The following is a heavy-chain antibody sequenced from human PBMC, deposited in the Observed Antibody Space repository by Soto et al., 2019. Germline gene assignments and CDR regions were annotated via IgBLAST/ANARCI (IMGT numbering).Heavy chain of an antibody. J-gene: IGHJ4*02. CDR3: ARDYCPGGVCYTIFDY. D-gene: IGHD2-8*02. CDR1: GFTFSTYP. Sequence: EVQLVESGGNLAQPGGSLRLSCAASGFTFSTYPMHWVRQGPGTGLEYVAGISGNGGSTQYANSVKGRFTISRDNSKSTLYLQMGRLRAEDMAVYYCARDYCPGGVCYTIFDYWGQGTLVTVSS. V-gene: IGHV3-64*01. CDR2: ISGNGGST.